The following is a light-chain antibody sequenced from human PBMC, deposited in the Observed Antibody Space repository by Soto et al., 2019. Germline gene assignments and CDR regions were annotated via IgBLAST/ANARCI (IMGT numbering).Light chain of an antibody. J-gene: IGKJ1*01. CDR3: QQYKNWPRT. V-gene: IGKV3-15*01. CDR1: QSVSIN. CDR2: GAS. Sequence: EIVMTQSPATLSVSPGERATLSCMASQSVSINLAWYQQKPGQAPRLLIYGASTRATGIPARFSGSGSGTEFTLTICSLQSEDFAFYYWQQYKNWPRTCGQGTKVEI.